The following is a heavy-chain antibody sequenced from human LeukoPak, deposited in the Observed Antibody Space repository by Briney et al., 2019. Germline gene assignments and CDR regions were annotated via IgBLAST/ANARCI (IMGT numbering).Heavy chain of an antibody. CDR1: GFTFSSYE. D-gene: IGHD1-14*01. CDR2: IGSSGITI. CDR3: ARRKDSDY. V-gene: IGHV3-48*03. J-gene: IGHJ4*02. Sequence: PGGSLRLSCAASGFTFSSYEMSWVRQAPGKGLEWVSYIGSSGITIYYADSVKGRFTISRDNAKNSLYLQMNSLRDEDTAVYYCARRKDSDYWGQGTLVTVSS.